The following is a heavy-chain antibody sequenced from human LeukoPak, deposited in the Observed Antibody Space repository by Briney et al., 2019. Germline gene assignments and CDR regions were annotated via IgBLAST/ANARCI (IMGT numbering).Heavy chain of an antibody. CDR1: GGSFSGYY. D-gene: IGHD6-13*01. CDR2: INHSEST. J-gene: IGHJ4*02. CDR3: ARSAAAAQQLDY. V-gene: IGHV4-34*01. Sequence: SETLSLTCAVYGGSFSGYYWSWIRQPPGKGLEWIGEINHSESTNYNPSLKSRVTISVDTSKNQFSLKLSSVTAADTAVYYCARSAAAAQQLDYWGQGTLVTVSS.